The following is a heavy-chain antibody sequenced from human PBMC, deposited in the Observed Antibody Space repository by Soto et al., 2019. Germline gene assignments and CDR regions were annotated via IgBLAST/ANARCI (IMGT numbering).Heavy chain of an antibody. Sequence: ASVKVSCKXSGYTFTAYAVSWVRQAPGQGLEWMGTISTYNNYTNYAQSLQGRLSMTADTSSSTAYMELRSLRADDTAVYYCAREYSSSSFGSWGQGTLVTVSS. CDR3: AREYSSSSFGS. CDR2: ISTYNNYT. D-gene: IGHD6-6*01. J-gene: IGHJ4*02. V-gene: IGHV1-18*01. CDR1: GYTFTAYA.